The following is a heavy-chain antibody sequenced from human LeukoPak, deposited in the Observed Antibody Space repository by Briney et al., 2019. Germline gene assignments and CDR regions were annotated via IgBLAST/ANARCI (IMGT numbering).Heavy chain of an antibody. J-gene: IGHJ6*03. D-gene: IGHD4-17*01. CDR2: MNPNSGNT. V-gene: IGHV1-8*02. Sequence: ASVKVSCKASGGTFSSYAISWVRQAPGQGLEWMGWMNPNSGNTGYAQKFQGRVTMTRNTSISTAYMELSSLRSEDTAVYYCARGFYGDYAYYYYYYYMDVWGKGTTVTISS. CDR3: ARGFYGDYAYYYYYYYMDV. CDR1: GGTFSSYA.